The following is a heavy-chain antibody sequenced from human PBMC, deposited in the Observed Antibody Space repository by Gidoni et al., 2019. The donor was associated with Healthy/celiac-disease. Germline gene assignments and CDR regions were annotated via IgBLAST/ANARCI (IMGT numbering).Heavy chain of an antibody. CDR1: GFTFSSSA. CDR2: ISGSGGST. J-gene: IGHJ4*02. Sequence: EVQLLESGGGLVQPGGSLRLSCAASGFTFSSSALSWVRQAPGKGLEWVSAISGSGGSTYYADSVKGRFTISRDNSKNTLYLQMNSLRAEDTAVYYCATEWFTYPDPFDYWGQGTLVTVSS. D-gene: IGHD3-22*01. V-gene: IGHV3-23*01. CDR3: ATEWFTYPDPFDY.